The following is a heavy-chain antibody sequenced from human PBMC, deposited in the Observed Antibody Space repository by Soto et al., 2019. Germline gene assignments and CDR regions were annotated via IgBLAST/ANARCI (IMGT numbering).Heavy chain of an antibody. CDR1: GFTFSSYA. Sequence: GGSLRLSCAASGFTFSSYAMSWVRQAPGEGLEWVSAISGSGGSTYYADSVKGRFTISRDNSKNTLYLQMNSLRAEDTAVYYCAKDPQIRRSSAGTFDYWGQGTLVTVSS. CDR3: AKDPQIRRSSAGTFDY. J-gene: IGHJ4*02. CDR2: ISGSGGST. D-gene: IGHD6-13*01. V-gene: IGHV3-23*01.